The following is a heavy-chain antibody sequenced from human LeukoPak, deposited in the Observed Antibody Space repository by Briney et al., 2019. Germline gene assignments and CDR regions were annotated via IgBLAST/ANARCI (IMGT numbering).Heavy chain of an antibody. J-gene: IGHJ4*02. D-gene: IGHD3-22*01. V-gene: IGHV3-30-3*01. Sequence: GGSLRLSCAASGFTFSSYAMHWVRQAPGKGLEWVAVISYDGSNKYYADSVKGRFTISRDNSKNTLYLQMNSLRAEDTAVYYCARDLYYCDSSGYYFPALGYWGQGTLVTVSS. CDR2: ISYDGSNK. CDR3: ARDLYYCDSSGYYFPALGY. CDR1: GFTFSSYA.